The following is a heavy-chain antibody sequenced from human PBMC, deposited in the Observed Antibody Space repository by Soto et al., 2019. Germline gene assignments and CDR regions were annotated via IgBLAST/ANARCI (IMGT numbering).Heavy chain of an antibody. CDR2: IYPGDSDT. CDR3: ARHAEEYQLLEEGFWGPRYYYYYMDV. J-gene: IGHJ6*03. CDR1: GYSFTSYW. V-gene: IGHV5-51*01. Sequence: GESLKISCKGSGYSFTSYWIGWVRQMPGKGLEWMGIIYPGDSDTRYSPSFQGQVTISADKSISTAYLQWSSLKASDTAMYYCARHAEEYQLLEEGFWGPRYYYYYMDVWGKGTTVTVSS. D-gene: IGHD2-2*01.